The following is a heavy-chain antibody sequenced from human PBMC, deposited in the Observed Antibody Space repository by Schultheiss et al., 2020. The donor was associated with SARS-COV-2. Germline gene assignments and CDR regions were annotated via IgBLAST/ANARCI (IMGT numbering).Heavy chain of an antibody. D-gene: IGHD6-6*01. CDR3: ARDRTRKVSSPLDY. Sequence: GGSLRLSCAASGFTFSSYAMNWVRQAPGKGLEWVGRTRNKANSYTTEYAASVKGRFTISRDDSKNSLYLQMNSLKTEDTAVYYCARDRTRKVSSPLDYWGQGTLVTVSS. CDR2: TRNKANSYTT. J-gene: IGHJ4*02. CDR1: GFTFSSYA. V-gene: IGHV3-72*01.